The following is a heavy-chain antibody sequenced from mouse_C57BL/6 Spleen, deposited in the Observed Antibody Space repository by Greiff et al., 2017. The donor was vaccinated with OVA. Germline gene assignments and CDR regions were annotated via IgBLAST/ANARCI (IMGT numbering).Heavy chain of an antibody. J-gene: IGHJ4*01. Sequence: QVQLQQPGAELVRPGTSVKLSCKASGYTFTSYWMHWVKQRPGQGLEWIGVIDPSDSYTNYNQKFKGKATLTVDTSSSTAYMQLSSLTSEDSAVYYCARRGAYDGYYVAMDYLGQGTSVTVSS. V-gene: IGHV1-59*01. CDR2: IDPSDSYT. CDR1: GYTFTSYW. D-gene: IGHD2-3*01. CDR3: ARRGAYDGYYVAMDY.